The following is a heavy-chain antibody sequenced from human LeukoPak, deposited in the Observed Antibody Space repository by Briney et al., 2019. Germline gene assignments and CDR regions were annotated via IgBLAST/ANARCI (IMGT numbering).Heavy chain of an antibody. CDR2: IYPGDSDT. D-gene: IGHD6-6*01. CDR3: ARPVAARDYYFDY. J-gene: IGHJ4*02. V-gene: IGHV5-51*01. CDR1: GYSFTSYW. Sequence: GESLKISCKDSGYSFTSYWIGWVRQMPGKVLEWMGLIYPGDSDTRYSPSFQGQVTISADKSISTAYLQWSSLKAPDTAMYYCARPVAARDYYFDYWGQGTLLTVSS.